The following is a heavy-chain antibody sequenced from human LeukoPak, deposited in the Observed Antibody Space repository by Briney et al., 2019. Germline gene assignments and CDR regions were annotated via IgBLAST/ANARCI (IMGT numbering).Heavy chain of an antibody. J-gene: IGHJ5*02. V-gene: IGHV5-51*01. D-gene: IGHD6-13*01. Sequence: GESLKISWKGSGYSFTSYWIGWVRQMPGKGLEWMGIIYPGDSDTRYSPSFQGQVTISADKSISTAYLQWSSLKASDTALCYCARGPSIAAAGTWAYNWFDPWGQGTLVTVSS. CDR1: GYSFTSYW. CDR2: IYPGDSDT. CDR3: ARGPSIAAAGTWAYNWFDP.